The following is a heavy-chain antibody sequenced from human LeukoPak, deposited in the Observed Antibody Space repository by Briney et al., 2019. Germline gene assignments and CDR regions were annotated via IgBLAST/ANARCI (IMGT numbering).Heavy chain of an antibody. D-gene: IGHD6-13*01. CDR2: ISSSGGTT. J-gene: IGHJ6*02. V-gene: IGHV3-23*01. CDR1: GFSFTDYA. CDR3: AKVRSSNYYYYYGMDV. Sequence: PGGSLRLSCAASGFSFTDYAMNWVRQAPGKGLEWVSSISSSGGTTNYADSVKGRFTICRDNSKDTLWLQMNSLRAEDTAAYYCAKVRSSNYYYYYGMDVWGQGTTVTVSS.